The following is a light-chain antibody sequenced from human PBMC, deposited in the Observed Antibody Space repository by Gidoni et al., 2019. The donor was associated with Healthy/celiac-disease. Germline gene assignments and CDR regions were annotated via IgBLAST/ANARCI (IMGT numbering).Light chain of an antibody. J-gene: IGKJ1*01. CDR2: GAS. Sequence: TLSVSPGERATLSCRASQSVSSNLAWYQQKPGQAPSLLIYGASTRATGIPARFSGSGSGTGFTLTISSLQSEDFSVSYCQQYNNWLRTFGQGTKVEIK. CDR3: QQYNNWLRT. CDR1: QSVSSN. V-gene: IGKV3-15*01.